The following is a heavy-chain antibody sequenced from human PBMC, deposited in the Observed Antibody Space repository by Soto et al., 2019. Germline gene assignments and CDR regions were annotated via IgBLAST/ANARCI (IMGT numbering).Heavy chain of an antibody. V-gene: IGHV1-69*13. CDR1: GGTFSSYA. CDR3: ARGRDISSSSPTHYCYYYGMDV. Sequence: SVKVSCKASGGTFSSYAISWVRQAPGQGLEWMGGIIPIFGTANYAQKFQGRVTITADESTSTAYMELSSLRSEDTAVYYCARGRDISSSSPTHYCYYYGMDVWGQGTTVTVSS. CDR2: IIPIFGTA. D-gene: IGHD6-6*01. J-gene: IGHJ6*02.